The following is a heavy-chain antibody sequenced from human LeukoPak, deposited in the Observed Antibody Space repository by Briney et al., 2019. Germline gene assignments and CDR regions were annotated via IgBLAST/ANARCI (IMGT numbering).Heavy chain of an antibody. D-gene: IGHD7-27*01. CDR2: IYHTGST. Sequence: SETLSLTCTISGGSVSDYYWSWIRQSPGKGLEWIGYIYHTGSTSYRPSLKSRVPISADTSQNQFSLKLSSVTAADTAVYNCARRKLGNDYWGQGTLVTVSS. J-gene: IGHJ4*02. V-gene: IGHV4-59*02. CDR3: ARRKLGNDY. CDR1: GGSVSDYY.